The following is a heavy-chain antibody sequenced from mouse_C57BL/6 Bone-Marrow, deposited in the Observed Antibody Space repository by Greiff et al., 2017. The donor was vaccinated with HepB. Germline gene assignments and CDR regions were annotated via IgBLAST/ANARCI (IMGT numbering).Heavy chain of an antibody. CDR2: INPNNGGT. D-gene: IGHD2-4*01. CDR1: GYTFTDYY. CDR3: STYDDYDEGYAMDY. Sequence: VQLQQSGPELVKPGASVKISCKASGYTFTDYYMNWVKQSHGKSLEWIGDINPNNGGTSYNQKFKGKATLTVDKSSSTAYMELRSLTSEDSAVYYWSTYDDYDEGYAMDYWGQGTSVTVAS. V-gene: IGHV1-26*01. J-gene: IGHJ4*01.